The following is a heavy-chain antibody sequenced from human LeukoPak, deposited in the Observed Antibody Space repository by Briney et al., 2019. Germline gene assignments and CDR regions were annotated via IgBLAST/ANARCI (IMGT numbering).Heavy chain of an antibody. CDR1: GYPFTTYA. CDR2: INAGNGNT. Sequence: ASVKVSCKASGYPFTTYALHWVRQAPGQSLEWMIWINAGNGNTKYSQKFQDRVTITRDTSASTAYMELSSLTSEDTAVYYCGRAGSSWSIDYWGQGTLVTVSS. D-gene: IGHD6-13*01. V-gene: IGHV1-3*01. CDR3: GRAGSSWSIDY. J-gene: IGHJ4*02.